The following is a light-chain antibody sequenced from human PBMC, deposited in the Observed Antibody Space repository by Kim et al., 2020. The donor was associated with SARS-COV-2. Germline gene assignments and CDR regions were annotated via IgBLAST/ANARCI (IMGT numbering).Light chain of an antibody. J-gene: IGKJ1*01. Sequence: PGERVTLSCRASQIVSSCYLTWYQQTPGQAPRLLIYGASTRATGIPARFSGSGSGTAFTLTISSLQPEDFAVYYCQQDYNLPTFGQGTKVDIK. CDR1: QIVSSCY. V-gene: IGKV3D-7*01. CDR3: QQDYNLPT. CDR2: GAS.